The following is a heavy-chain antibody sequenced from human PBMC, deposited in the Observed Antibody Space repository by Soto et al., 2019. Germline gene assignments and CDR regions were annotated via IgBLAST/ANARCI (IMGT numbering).Heavy chain of an antibody. Sequence: EVLLVQSGGGLVQPGGSLRLSCAASGFSFSSYEMHWVRQAPGKGLEWVSYITSSGNVINYAGSVKGRFTISRDNANNSLYLQMSSLRAEDTAVYYCARRIKDYYHAMDVWGQGTTVTVSS. J-gene: IGHJ6*02. V-gene: IGHV3-48*03. CDR3: ARRIKDYYHAMDV. CDR2: ITSSGNVI. CDR1: GFSFSSYE.